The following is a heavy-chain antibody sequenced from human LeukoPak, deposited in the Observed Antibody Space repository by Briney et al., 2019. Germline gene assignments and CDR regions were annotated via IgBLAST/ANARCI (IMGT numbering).Heavy chain of an antibody. D-gene: IGHD6-13*01. CDR3: ARGFRYGSSWYDYYYYYMDV. CDR2: INHSGST. CDR1: GGSFSGCY. J-gene: IGHJ6*03. Sequence: SETLSLTCAVYGGSFSGCYWSWIRQPPGKGLEWIGEINHSGSTNYNPSLKSRVTISVDTSKNQFSLKLSSVTAADTAVYYCARGFRYGSSWYDYYYYYMDVWGKGTTVTVSS. V-gene: IGHV4-34*01.